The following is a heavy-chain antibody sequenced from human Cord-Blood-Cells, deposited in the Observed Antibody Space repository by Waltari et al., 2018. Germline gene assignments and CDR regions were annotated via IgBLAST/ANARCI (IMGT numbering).Heavy chain of an antibody. V-gene: IGHV1-2*04. D-gene: IGHD6-13*01. CDR2: INPKSGGT. CDR1: GYTFTGYY. CDR3: ARGPIAAAGTEYFQH. J-gene: IGHJ1*01. Sequence: QVQLVQSGAEVKKPGASVKVSCKASGYTFTGYYMHWVRQAPGQGLEWMGWINPKSGGTNYAQKFPGWVTMTRDTSISTAYMELSRLRSDDTAVYYCARGPIAAAGTEYFQHWGQGTLVTVSS.